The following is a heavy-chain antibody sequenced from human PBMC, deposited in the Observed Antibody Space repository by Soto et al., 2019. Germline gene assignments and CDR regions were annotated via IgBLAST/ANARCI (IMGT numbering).Heavy chain of an antibody. CDR2: ISSSGITI. J-gene: IGHJ6*02. D-gene: IGHD3-9*01. V-gene: IGHV3-48*03. Sequence: PVGSLRLSCAASGFTFSSYEMNWVRQAPGKGLEWVSYISSSGITIYYADSLKVRFTISRDNAKNSLYLQMNSLRAEDTAVYYCARDEAYYDILTAESYYYGMDVWGQGTTVTVSS. CDR3: ARDEAYYDILTAESYYYGMDV. CDR1: GFTFSSYE.